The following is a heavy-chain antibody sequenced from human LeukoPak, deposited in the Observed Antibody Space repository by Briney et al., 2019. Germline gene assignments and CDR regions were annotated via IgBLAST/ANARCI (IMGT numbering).Heavy chain of an antibody. V-gene: IGHV1-8*01. CDR2: MNPNSGNT. J-gene: IGHJ6*02. Sequence: ASVKVSCKASGYTFTSYDINWVRQATGQGLEWMGWMNPNSGNTGYAQKFQGRVTMTRNTSISTAYMELSSLRSEDTAVYYCARKLRFLENYGMDVWGQETTVTVSS. D-gene: IGHD3-3*01. CDR3: ARKLRFLENYGMDV. CDR1: GYTFTSYD.